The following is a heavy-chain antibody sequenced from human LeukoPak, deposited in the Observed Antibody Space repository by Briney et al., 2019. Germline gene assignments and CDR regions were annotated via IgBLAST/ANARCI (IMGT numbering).Heavy chain of an antibody. Sequence: ASVKVSCKASGYTFTSYGISWVRQAPGQGLEWMGGIIPIFGTANYAQKFQGRVTITADESTSTAYMELSSLRSEDTAVYYCASGGVVVPAAITPPWGIRGNYYYYYMDVWGKGTTVTISS. D-gene: IGHD2-2*02. CDR2: IIPIFGTA. CDR3: ASGGVVVPAAITPPWGIRGNYYYYYMDV. V-gene: IGHV1-69*13. J-gene: IGHJ6*03. CDR1: GYTFTSYG.